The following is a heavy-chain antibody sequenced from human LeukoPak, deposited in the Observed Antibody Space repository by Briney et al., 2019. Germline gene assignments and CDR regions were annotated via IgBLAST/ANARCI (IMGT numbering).Heavy chain of an antibody. V-gene: IGHV1-18*01. J-gene: IGHJ4*02. Sequence: ASVKVSCKASGYTFTSYGIRWVRQAPGQGLEWMGWISAYNGNTNYAQKLQGRVTMTTDTSTSTAYMELRSLRSDDTAVYYCARSVAYSSGWYPFDCWGQGTLVTVSS. CDR3: ARSVAYSSGWYPFDC. CDR1: GYTFTSYG. CDR2: ISAYNGNT. D-gene: IGHD6-19*01.